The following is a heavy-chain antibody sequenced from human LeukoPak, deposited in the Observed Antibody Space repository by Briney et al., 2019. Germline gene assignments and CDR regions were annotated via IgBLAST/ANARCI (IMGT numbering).Heavy chain of an antibody. V-gene: IGHV3-7*01. CDR3: ATHPGDYWFGYLQL. J-gene: IGHJ4*02. CDR2: IKQDGSEK. D-gene: IGHD3-10*01. Sequence: GGSLRLSCAASGFTFSIYWMSWVRQAPGKGLEWVAQIKQDGSEKYYGDSVKGRFTVSRDNIKKSVYLQMNSLRVEDTAVYYCATHPGDYWFGYLQLWGQGTLVTVSS. CDR1: GFTFSIYW.